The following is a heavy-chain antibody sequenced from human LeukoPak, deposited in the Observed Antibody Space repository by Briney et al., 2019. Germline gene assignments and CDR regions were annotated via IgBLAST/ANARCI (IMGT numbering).Heavy chain of an antibody. CDR1: GFTFSSYA. D-gene: IGHD3-3*01. J-gene: IGHJ4*02. CDR3: AKDQGDFWSGYYY. Sequence: GGSLRLSCAASGFTFSSYAMSWVRQAPGNGLEWVSAISGSGGSTYYADSVKGRFTISRDNPKNTLYLQMNSLRAEDTAVYYCAKDQGDFWSGYYYWGQGTLVTVSS. V-gene: IGHV3-23*01. CDR2: ISGSGGST.